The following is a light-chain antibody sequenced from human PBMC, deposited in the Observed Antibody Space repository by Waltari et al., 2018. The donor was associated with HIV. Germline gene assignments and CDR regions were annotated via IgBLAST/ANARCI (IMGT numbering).Light chain of an antibody. J-gene: IGLJ3*02. V-gene: IGLV2-23*02. CDR3: CSYAGNSTLRV. CDR2: EVT. Sequence: QSALTQPAPVSGSPGQSITISCTGTSSDVGSYNLVSWYQQYPGKAPKLMIYEVTKRPSGVSNRFSGSKSGNTASLTISGLQAEDEADYYCCSYAGNSTLRVFGGGTKLTVL. CDR1: SSDVGSYNL.